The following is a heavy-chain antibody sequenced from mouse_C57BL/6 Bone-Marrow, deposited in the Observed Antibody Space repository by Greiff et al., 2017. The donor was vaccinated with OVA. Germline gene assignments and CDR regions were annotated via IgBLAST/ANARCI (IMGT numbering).Heavy chain of an antibody. J-gene: IGHJ4*01. D-gene: IGHD1-1*01. V-gene: IGHV5-6*01. CDR3: ARNSLTTVVATNAMDY. Sequence: EVKVVESGGDLVKPGGSLKLSCAASGFTFSSYGMSWVRQTPDKRLEWVATISSGGSYTYYPDSVKGRFTISRDNAKNTLYLQMSSLKSEDTAMYYCARNSLTTVVATNAMDYWGQGTSVTVSS. CDR2: ISSGGSYT. CDR1: GFTFSSYG.